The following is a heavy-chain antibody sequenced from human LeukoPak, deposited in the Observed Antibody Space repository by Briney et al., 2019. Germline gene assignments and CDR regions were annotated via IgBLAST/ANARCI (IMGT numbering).Heavy chain of an antibody. V-gene: IGHV3-30-3*01. D-gene: IGHD5-12*01. CDR3: ARVAGGHDVPTDYYYYGMDV. CDR2: ISYDGSNK. J-gene: IGHJ6*02. Sequence: GGSLRLSCAASEFTFSSYAMHWVRQAPGKGLEWVAVISYDGSNKYYADSVKGRFTISRDNSKNTLYLQMNSLRAEDTAVYYCARVAGGHDVPTDYYYYGMDVWGQGTTVTVSS. CDR1: EFTFSSYA.